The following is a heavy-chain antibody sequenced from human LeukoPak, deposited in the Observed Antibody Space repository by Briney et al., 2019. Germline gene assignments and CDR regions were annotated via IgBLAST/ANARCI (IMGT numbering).Heavy chain of an antibody. D-gene: IGHD6-19*01. J-gene: IGHJ4*02. V-gene: IGHV3-49*03. CDR3: TRDQYSSGWYDILFDY. CDR2: IRSKIYGGTT. CDR1: GFTFGDYA. Sequence: GGSLRLSCTASGFTFGDYAMSWFRQVPGKGLEWVGFIRSKIYGGTTEYAASVKGRFTISRDDSKSIAYLQMNSLKTEDTAVYYCTRDQYSSGWYDILFDYWGQGTLVTVSS.